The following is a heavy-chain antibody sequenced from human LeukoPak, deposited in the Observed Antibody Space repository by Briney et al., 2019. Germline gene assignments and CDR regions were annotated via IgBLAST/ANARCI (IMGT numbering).Heavy chain of an antibody. CDR1: GYTFTGYY. CDR3: AREVAHCGGDCYPSTTNWFDP. Sequence: ASVKVSCKASGYTFTGYYMHWVRQAPGQGLEWMGRINPNSGGTNYAQKFQGRVTMTRDTSISTADMELSRLRSDDTAVYYCAREVAHCGGDCYPSTTNWFDPWGQGTLVTVSS. V-gene: IGHV1-2*02. J-gene: IGHJ5*02. CDR2: INPNSGGT. D-gene: IGHD2-21*02.